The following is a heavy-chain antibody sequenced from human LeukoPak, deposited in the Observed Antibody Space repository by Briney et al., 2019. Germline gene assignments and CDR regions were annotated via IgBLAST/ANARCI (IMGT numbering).Heavy chain of an antibody. J-gene: IGHJ3*01. Sequence: GGSLRLSCATSGFSFSTSSMNWVRQAPGKGLEWVAYIKKDGSEEKYVDSVKGRFTISRDNTKNSLYLQMGSLRVEYTAVYYCTKEGMWGQGTMVTVSS. CDR2: IKKDGSEE. V-gene: IGHV3-7*05. CDR3: TKEGM. CDR1: GFSFSTSS.